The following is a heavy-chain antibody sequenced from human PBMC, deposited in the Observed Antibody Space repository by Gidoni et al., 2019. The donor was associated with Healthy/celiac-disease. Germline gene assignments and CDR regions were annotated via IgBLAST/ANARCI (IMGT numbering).Heavy chain of an antibody. J-gene: IGHJ6*02. CDR3: ARGEKWELKYYYGMDV. Sequence: QVQLVQSGAEVKKPGSSVKVSCKASGGPFSSYAISWVRQAPGQGLEWMGGIIPIFGTANYAQKFQGRVTITADESTSTAYMELSSLRSEDTAVYYCARGEKWELKYYYGMDVWGQGTTVTVSS. CDR1: GGPFSSYA. CDR2: IIPIFGTA. V-gene: IGHV1-69*01. D-gene: IGHD1-26*01.